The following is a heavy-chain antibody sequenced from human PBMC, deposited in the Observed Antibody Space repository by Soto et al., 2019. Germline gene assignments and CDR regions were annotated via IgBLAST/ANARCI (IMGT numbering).Heavy chain of an antibody. CDR2: INPSGGST. V-gene: IGHV1-46*03. D-gene: IGHD5-12*01. CDR3: AIVYSGYEAIDY. CDR1: GYTFTSYY. Sequence: QVQLVQSGAEVKKPGASVKVSCKASGYTFTSYYMHWVRQAPGQGLEWMGIINPSGGSTSYAQKFQGRVTMTRDTSTSTVYMELSSLRSEDTAVYYCAIVYSGYEAIDYWGQGTLVTVSS. J-gene: IGHJ4*02.